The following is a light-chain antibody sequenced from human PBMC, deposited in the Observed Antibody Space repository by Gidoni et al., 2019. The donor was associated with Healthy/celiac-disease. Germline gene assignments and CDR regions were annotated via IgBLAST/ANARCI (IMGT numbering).Light chain of an antibody. CDR2: LGS. CDR1: QSLLHSNGYNY. J-gene: IGKJ1*01. Sequence: DIVMTQSPLSLPVTPGEPASISCRSSQSLLHSNGYNYLDWYLQRPGQSLPLLIYLGSNRASGVPDRFSGSGSGTDFTLKISRVEAEDVGVYYCMQALQTPPWTFGQGTKVEIK. V-gene: IGKV2-28*01. CDR3: MQALQTPPWT.